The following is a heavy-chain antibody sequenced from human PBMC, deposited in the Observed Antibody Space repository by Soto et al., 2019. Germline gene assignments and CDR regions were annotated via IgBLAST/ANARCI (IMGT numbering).Heavy chain of an antibody. CDR3: ASARPGYYYYMDV. J-gene: IGHJ6*03. D-gene: IGHD1-1*01. V-gene: IGHV4-59*01. CDR2: SYHGGST. CDR1: GVSISSDY. Sequence: SETLSLSCTVSGVSISSDYWSWIRQPPGKGLEYIGYSYHGGSTNYSPSLKSRATISVDTSMNQFSLKLSSVTAADTAVYYCASARPGYYYYMDVWGKGTTVTVSS.